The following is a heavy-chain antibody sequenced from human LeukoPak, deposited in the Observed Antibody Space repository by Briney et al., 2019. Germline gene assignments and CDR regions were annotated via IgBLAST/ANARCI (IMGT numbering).Heavy chain of an antibody. Sequence: TGGSLRLSCAASGFTFSSYAMSWVRQAPGKGLEWVSAISGSGGSTYYADSVKGRFTISRDNSKNTLYLQMNSLRAEDTAVYYCAKERGYCSSTSCYEGYYMDVWGKGTTVTVSS. D-gene: IGHD2-2*01. V-gene: IGHV3-23*01. CDR3: AKERGYCSSTSCYEGYYMDV. J-gene: IGHJ6*03. CDR1: GFTFSSYA. CDR2: ISGSGGST.